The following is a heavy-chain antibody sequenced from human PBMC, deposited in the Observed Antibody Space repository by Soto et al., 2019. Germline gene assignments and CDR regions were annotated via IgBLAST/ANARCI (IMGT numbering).Heavy chain of an antibody. Sequence: GALRVSCKASGFTFSNYNMNWVRQAPGKGLEWVSHISGTSVYIHYADSVKVRFTISRDNAKNSVYLQMDSLRVEDTAVYYCAREGALKPFSSWGQGALVTVSS. J-gene: IGHJ5*02. CDR3: AREGALKPFSS. V-gene: IGHV3-21*01. CDR2: ISGTSVYI. CDR1: GFTFSNYN. D-gene: IGHD2-8*01.